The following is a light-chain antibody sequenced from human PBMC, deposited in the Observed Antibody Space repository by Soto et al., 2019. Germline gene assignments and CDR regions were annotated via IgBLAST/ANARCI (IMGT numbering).Light chain of an antibody. J-gene: IGKJ1*01. V-gene: IGKV3-15*01. CDR3: QQYNSWLWT. Sequence: VMTQSAATLSVSPGEGATLSCRASQSVSSKLAWYQQKPGQAPRLLIYGASTRATGIPARFSGSGSGTEFTLIISSLQSEDSAVYYCQQYNSWLWTFGQGTKVDIK. CDR1: QSVSSK. CDR2: GAS.